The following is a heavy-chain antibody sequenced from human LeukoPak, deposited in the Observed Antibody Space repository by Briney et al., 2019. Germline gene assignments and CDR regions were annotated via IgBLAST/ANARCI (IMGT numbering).Heavy chain of an antibody. J-gene: IGHJ4*02. CDR1: GFTFSSYT. Sequence: GGSLRLSCAASGFTFSSYTMSWVRQAPGKGLEWVSAISGSGGNTYYADSVKGRFTISRDNSNNTLYLQMNSLRAEDTAVYFCAKKQTTTVTTLDYWGQGTLVTVSS. V-gene: IGHV3-23*01. CDR2: ISGSGGNT. CDR3: AKKQTTTVTTLDY. D-gene: IGHD4-17*01.